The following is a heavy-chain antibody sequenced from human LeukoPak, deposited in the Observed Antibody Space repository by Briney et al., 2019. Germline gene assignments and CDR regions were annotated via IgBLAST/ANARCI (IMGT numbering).Heavy chain of an antibody. V-gene: IGHV3-7*03. CDR3: ARDKGDYDTSGSLFVF. CDR1: GFSFSGYW. D-gene: IGHD3-22*01. CDR2: INQDGSKK. J-gene: IGHJ4*02. Sequence: GGSLRLSCTASGFSFSGYWMTWVRQTPGKGLEWVANINQDGSKKSYVDSVRGRFTISRDSAKNSLYLQVNSLRAEDTAVYYCARDKGDYDTSGSLFVFGGQGTLVTVSS.